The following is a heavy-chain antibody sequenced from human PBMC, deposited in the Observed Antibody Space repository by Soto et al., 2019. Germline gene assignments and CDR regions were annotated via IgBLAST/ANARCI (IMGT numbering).Heavy chain of an antibody. CDR3: ARGTYYFYMDV. Sequence: SETPSPTRTVSSGSTGRGFFYLSWVRQHPGKGLEWIGYIYSRGNTYYNPSIKSRVTISLDTADNQFSLTLSSVTAADTDVYYCARGTYYFYMDVWGKGSTVTVSS. J-gene: IGHJ6*03. CDR1: SGSTGRGFFY. V-gene: IGHV4-31*03. CDR2: IYSRGNT.